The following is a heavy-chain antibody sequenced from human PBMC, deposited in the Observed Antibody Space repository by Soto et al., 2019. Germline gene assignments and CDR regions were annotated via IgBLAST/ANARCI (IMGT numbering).Heavy chain of an antibody. V-gene: IGHV3-15*01. Sequence: GGSLRLSCAASGFTFSNAWMSLVRQAPGKGLEWVGRIQSKNECGTTDYAAPVTGRFTISRDDSKNTLYLQMNSLKTVDTAVYYCTTDSHYDFWSGYQTDYWCQGTLVTVSS. D-gene: IGHD3-3*01. CDR2: IQSKNECGTT. CDR3: TTDSHYDFWSGYQTDY. CDR1: GFTFSNAW. J-gene: IGHJ4*02.